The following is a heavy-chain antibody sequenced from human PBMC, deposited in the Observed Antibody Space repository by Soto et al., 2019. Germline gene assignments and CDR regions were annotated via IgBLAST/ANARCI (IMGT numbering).Heavy chain of an antibody. D-gene: IGHD3-10*02. V-gene: IGHV2-5*02. CDR2: IYWDHDQ. CDR3: AHFVRTFDV. J-gene: IGHJ3*01. Sequence: QVTLRESGPSLVKPTQTLTLTCTFSGFSLTTYGVGVGWVRQRPGKALEWLAIIYWDHDQYFSPSLKDRLTTSNDTSPNQVVLTMTSMDPVDTATYFCAHFVRTFDVWGHGTVVTVSS. CDR1: GFSLTTYGVG.